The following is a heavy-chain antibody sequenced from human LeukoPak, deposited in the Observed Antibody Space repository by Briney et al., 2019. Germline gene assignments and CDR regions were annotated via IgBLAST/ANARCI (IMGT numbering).Heavy chain of an antibody. D-gene: IGHD3-22*01. CDR3: AKDRPAYYYDSSGYYYVDKFDY. V-gene: IGHV3-23*01. Sequence: GGSLRLSCAASGFTFSSYAMSWVRQAPGRGLEWVSAISGSGGSTYYADSVKGRFTISRDNSKNTLYLQMNSLRAEDTAVYYCAKDRPAYYYDSSGYYYVDKFDYWGQGTLVTVSS. CDR1: GFTFSSYA. J-gene: IGHJ4*02. CDR2: ISGSGGST.